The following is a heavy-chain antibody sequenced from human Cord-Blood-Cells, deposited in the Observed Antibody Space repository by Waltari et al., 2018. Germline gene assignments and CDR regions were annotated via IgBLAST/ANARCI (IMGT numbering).Heavy chain of an antibody. J-gene: IGHJ4*02. D-gene: IGHD7-27*01. CDR2: INPNSGGT. CDR1: GYTFTGYY. V-gene: IGHV1-2*02. Sequence: QVQLVQSGAEVKKPGASVKVSCKASGYTFTGYYMHWVRQAPGQGLEWMGWINPNSGGTNDAKKCQGRVTRTRDTSISTAYMELSRLRSDDTAVYYCARGVLGLYYFDYWGQGTLVTVSS. CDR3: ARGVLGLYYFDY.